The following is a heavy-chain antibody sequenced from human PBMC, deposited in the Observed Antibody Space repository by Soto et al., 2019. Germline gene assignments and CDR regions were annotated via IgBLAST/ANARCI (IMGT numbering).Heavy chain of an antibody. CDR3: ASQMLHTDPTISGAADY. V-gene: IGHV3-23*01. D-gene: IGHD3-3*01. Sequence: PGGSLRLSCAASGFTFSAYAMSWVRQAPGKGLEWVSVISGSGTATYHADSVKGRFTISRDNSKNTLYVQLNSLRAEDTAIYYCASQMLHTDPTISGAADYWCRGTMVSVST. CDR2: ISGSGTAT. J-gene: IGHJ4*02. CDR1: GFTFSAYA.